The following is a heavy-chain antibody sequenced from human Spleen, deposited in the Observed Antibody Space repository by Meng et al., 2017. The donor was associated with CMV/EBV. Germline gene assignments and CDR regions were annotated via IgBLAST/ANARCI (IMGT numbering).Heavy chain of an antibody. CDR2: NYYSGST. D-gene: IGHD3-3*01. CDR1: ADFFNRENYY. J-gene: IGHJ6*02. CDR3: VSVWRGHYRRLYGMDV. Sequence: SETLSLTCPVGADFFNRENYYWTLLRESPGKGLEWIGSNYYSGSTSYKPFLKSRVTISLDTSKHQFSLKMIYVTGTDASVYYCVSVWRGHYRRLYGMDVWSQATTVTVSS. V-gene: IGHV4-39*07.